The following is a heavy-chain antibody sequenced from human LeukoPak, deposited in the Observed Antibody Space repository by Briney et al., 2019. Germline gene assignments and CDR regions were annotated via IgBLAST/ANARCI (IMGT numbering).Heavy chain of an antibody. CDR2: IWYDGTNK. D-gene: IGHD2-15*01. V-gene: IGHV3-33*01. CDR1: GFTFSSYG. Sequence: PGRSLRLSCAASGFTFSSYGMHWVRQAPGKGLEWVAVIWYDGTNKYYADSVKGRFTISRDNSKNTLYLQMNSLRAEDTAVYYCARDLKRKVAATGYWGQGTLVTVSS. J-gene: IGHJ4*02. CDR3: ARDLKRKVAATGY.